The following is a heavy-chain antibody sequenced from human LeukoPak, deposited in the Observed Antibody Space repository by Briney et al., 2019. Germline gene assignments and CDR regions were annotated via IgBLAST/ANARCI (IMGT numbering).Heavy chain of an antibody. CDR2: VSGSGYNT. V-gene: IGHV3-23*01. CDR3: ARGIGRFDY. J-gene: IGHJ4*02. D-gene: IGHD2-15*01. CDR1: GFAFSTYA. Sequence: GGSLRLSCAASGFAFSTYAMTWVRQAPGKGLDWVSTVSGSGYNTYYADSVKGRFTISRDNSKNTVFLQVNSLRVEDTALYYCARGIGRFDYWGQGTLVTVSS.